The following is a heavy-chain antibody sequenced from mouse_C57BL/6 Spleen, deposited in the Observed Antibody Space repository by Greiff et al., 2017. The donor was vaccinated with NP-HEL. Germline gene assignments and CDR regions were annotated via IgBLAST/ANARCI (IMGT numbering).Heavy chain of an antibody. D-gene: IGHD2-3*01. CDR1: GFSLTSYG. J-gene: IGHJ3*01. CDR2: IWSGGST. V-gene: IGHV2-2*01. Sequence: QVQLKQSGPGLVQPSQSLSITCTVSGFSLTSYGVHWVRQSPGKGLEWLGVIWSGGSTDYNAAFISRLSISKDNSKSQVFFKMNSLQADDTAIYYCARPYDPFAYWGQGTLVTVSA. CDR3: ARPYDPFAY.